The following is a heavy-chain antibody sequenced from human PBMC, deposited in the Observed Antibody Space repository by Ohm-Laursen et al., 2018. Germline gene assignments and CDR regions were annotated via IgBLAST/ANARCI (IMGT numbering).Heavy chain of an antibody. CDR3: AKLGVVNYYGMDV. V-gene: IGHV3-9*01. J-gene: IGHJ6*02. Sequence: SLRLSCTASGFTFDDYAMHWVRQAPGKGLEWVSGISWNSGSIGYADSVKGRFTISRDNAKNSPYLQMNSLRAEDTALYYCAKLGVVNYYGMDVWGQGTTVTVSS. CDR1: GFTFDDYA. D-gene: IGHD3-3*01. CDR2: ISWNSGSI.